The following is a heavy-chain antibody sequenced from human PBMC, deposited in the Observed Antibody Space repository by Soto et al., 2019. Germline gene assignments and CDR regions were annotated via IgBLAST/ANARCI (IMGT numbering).Heavy chain of an antibody. CDR3: ARGKVVTPYYYGMDV. J-gene: IGHJ6*02. V-gene: IGHV5-51*01. Sequence: PGESLKISCKGSGYSFTSYWIGWVRQMPGKGLEWMGIIYPGDSDTRYSPSFQGQVTISADKSISTAYLQWSSLKASDTAMYYCARGKVVTPYYYGMDVWGQGTTVTVSS. CDR1: GYSFTSYW. CDR2: IYPGDSDT. D-gene: IGHD2-15*01.